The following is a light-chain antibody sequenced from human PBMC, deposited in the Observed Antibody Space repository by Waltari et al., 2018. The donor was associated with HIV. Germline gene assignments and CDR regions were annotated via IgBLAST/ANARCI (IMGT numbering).Light chain of an antibody. CDR2: GSN. CDR1: SSNIGRSY. V-gene: IGLV1-47*01. J-gene: IGLJ1*01. CDR3: AAWNDRLSGYV. Sequence: QSVLTQPPSASGTPGQRVTISCSGSSSNIGRSYIYWYQQLPGTAPKLLIYGSNQRPSGVPDRFSGSKSGTSASLAISGLRSEDEADYYCAAWNDRLSGYVFGTGTKVTV.